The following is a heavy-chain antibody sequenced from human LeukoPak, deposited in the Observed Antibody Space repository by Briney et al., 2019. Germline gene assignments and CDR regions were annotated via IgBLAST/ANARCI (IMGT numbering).Heavy chain of an antibody. D-gene: IGHD1-1*01. CDR1: GASISSYY. CDR2: IYSSGST. CDR3: ARTTGRGVFDI. V-gene: IGHV4-59*08. Sequence: SETLSLTCTVSGASISSYYWSWIRQPPGKGLEWIGYIYSSGSTIYNPSLKSRVTISVDTSKNQFSLRLSSVTAADPAVYYCARTTGRGVFDIWGQGTMVTVSS. J-gene: IGHJ3*02.